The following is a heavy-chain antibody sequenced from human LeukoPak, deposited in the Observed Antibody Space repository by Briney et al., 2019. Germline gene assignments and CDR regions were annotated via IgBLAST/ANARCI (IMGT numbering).Heavy chain of an antibody. V-gene: IGHV3-23*01. CDR3: ANSPYGDYTYYFDY. CDR1: GFTFSSYA. Sequence: GGSLRLSCAASGFTFSSYAMSWVRQAPRKGLEWVSAISGSGGSTYYADSVKGRFTISRDNSKNTLYLQMNSLRAEDTAVYYCANSPYGDYTYYFDYWGQGTLVTVSS. CDR2: ISGSGGST. J-gene: IGHJ4*02. D-gene: IGHD4-17*01.